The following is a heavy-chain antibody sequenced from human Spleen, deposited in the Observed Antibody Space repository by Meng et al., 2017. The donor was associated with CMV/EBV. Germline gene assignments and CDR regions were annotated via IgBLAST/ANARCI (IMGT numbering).Heavy chain of an antibody. Sequence: SETLSLTCTVSGGSISTYYWSWIRQPPGKGLEWIGYIYYSGRNNYNPCLKSRVTISVDTYKNQFSLKLTSVTAADPAVYYCARGGSSRFGELSLPFDPWGQGTLVTVSS. CDR3: ARGGSSRFGELSLPFDP. J-gene: IGHJ5*02. CDR1: GGSISTYY. D-gene: IGHD3-10*01. V-gene: IGHV4-59*12. CDR2: IYYSGRN.